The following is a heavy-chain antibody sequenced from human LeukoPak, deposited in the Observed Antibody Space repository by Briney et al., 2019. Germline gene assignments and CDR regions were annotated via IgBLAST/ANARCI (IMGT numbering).Heavy chain of an antibody. Sequence: GGSLRLSCAASGFTFSSYVMSWVRQAPGKGLEWVSSIRGSGGGTYYADSVKGRFTISRDNSKNTLYLQMNSLRAEDTALYYCAEDYSGYECGDYWGQGTLVTVSS. CDR2: IRGSGGGT. CDR1: GFTFSSYV. D-gene: IGHD5-12*01. J-gene: IGHJ4*02. V-gene: IGHV3-23*01. CDR3: AEDYSGYECGDY.